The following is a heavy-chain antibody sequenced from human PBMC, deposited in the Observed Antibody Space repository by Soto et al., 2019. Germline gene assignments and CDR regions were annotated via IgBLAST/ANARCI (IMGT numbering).Heavy chain of an antibody. D-gene: IGHD6-6*01. CDR3: ARVYSSSSGAYNWFDP. J-gene: IGHJ5*02. Sequence: ETLSLTCTVSGGSISSYYWSWIRQPPGKGLEWIGYIYYSGSTNYNPSLKSRVTISVDTSKNQFSLKLSSVTAADTAVYYCARVYSSSSGAYNWFDPWGQGTLVTVSS. CDR2: IYYSGST. V-gene: IGHV4-59*01. CDR1: GGSISSYY.